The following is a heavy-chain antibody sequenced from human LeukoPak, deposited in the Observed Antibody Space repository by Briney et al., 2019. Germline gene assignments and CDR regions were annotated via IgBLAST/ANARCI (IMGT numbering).Heavy chain of an antibody. D-gene: IGHD1-26*01. CDR2: ISSSSSYI. CDR3: ARDDFSGSYRFDP. V-gene: IGHV3-21*01. CDR1: GFTFSSYS. Sequence: GGSLRLSCAASGFTFSSYSMNWVRQAPGKGLEWVSSISSSSSYIYYADSVKGRFTISRDNAKNSLYLQMNSLRAEDTAVYYCARDDFSGSYRFDPWGQGTLVTVSS. J-gene: IGHJ5*02.